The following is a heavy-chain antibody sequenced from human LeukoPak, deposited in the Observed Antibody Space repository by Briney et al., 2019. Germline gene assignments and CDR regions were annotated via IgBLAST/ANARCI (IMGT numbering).Heavy chain of an antibody. CDR1: RFIFSDYY. J-gene: IGHJ2*01. Sequence: GGSLTLSCAASRFIFSDYYMIWIRRAPGKGLEGVSYISSSSSYTNYADSVKGRFTISRDNAKNSLYLQMNSLRVEDTAVYYCARVGFDWSYWYFDLWGRGNLVTVS. CDR3: ARVGFDWSYWYFDL. D-gene: IGHD3-9*01. V-gene: IGHV3-11*05. CDR2: ISSSSSYT.